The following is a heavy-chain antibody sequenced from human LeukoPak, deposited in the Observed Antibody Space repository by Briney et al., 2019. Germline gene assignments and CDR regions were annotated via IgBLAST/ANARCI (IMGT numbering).Heavy chain of an antibody. D-gene: IGHD5-12*01. CDR1: GYTFTSYG. J-gene: IGHJ4*02. CDR3: ARAESGYDSPDY. CDR2: ISAYNGNT. V-gene: IGHV1-18*01. Sequence: ASVKVSCKASGYTFTSYGISWVRPAPGQGLEWMGWISAYNGNTNYAQKLQGRVTMTTDTSTSTAYMELRSLRSDDTAVYYCARAESGYDSPDYWGQGTLVTVSS.